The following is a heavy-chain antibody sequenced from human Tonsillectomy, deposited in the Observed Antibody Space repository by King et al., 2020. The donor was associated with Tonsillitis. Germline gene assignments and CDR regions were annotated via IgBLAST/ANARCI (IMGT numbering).Heavy chain of an antibody. D-gene: IGHD2-15*01. J-gene: IGHJ4*02. Sequence: VQLQQSGPGLVKPSQTLSLTCAISGDSVSSNTAAWNWIRQSPSRGLEWLGRTYYRSKWYNDYAVSVIRRITINPDTSKNQFSLQVNSVTPEDTAVYYCARDLTTCSGGSCFLNTIDYWGQGTLVTVSS. CDR2: TYYRSKWYN. CDR1: GDSVSSNTAA. V-gene: IGHV6-1*01. CDR3: ARDLTTCSGGSCFLNTIDY.